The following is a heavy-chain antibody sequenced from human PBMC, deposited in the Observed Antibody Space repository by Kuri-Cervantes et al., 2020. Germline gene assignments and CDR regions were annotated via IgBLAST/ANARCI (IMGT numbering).Heavy chain of an antibody. CDR2: VNHSGST. CDR3: ARGSLYYYGSGSYPVYYYYYMDV. Sequence: SETLSLTCAAYGGSFSGYYWSWIRQPPGKGLEWIGEVNHSGSTDYNPSLKSRVTISIDTSKNQFSLKLSSVTAADTAVYYCARGSLYYYGSGSYPVYYYYYMDVWGKGTTVTVSS. D-gene: IGHD3-10*01. V-gene: IGHV4-34*01. J-gene: IGHJ6*03. CDR1: GGSFSGYY.